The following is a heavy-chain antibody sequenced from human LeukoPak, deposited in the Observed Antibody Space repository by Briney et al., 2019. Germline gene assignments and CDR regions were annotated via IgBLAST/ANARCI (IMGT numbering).Heavy chain of an antibody. CDR1: GFTFSSYW. Sequence: GGSLRLSCATSGFTFSSYWMHWVRQAPGKGLVWVSRLNSDGSSTSYADSVKGRFTISRDNAETTLHLQMNNLSAEDTAVYYCARASNRNSINFDYWGQGALVTVSS. CDR3: ARASNRNSINFDY. J-gene: IGHJ4*02. CDR2: LNSDGSST. D-gene: IGHD1-7*01. V-gene: IGHV3-74*01.